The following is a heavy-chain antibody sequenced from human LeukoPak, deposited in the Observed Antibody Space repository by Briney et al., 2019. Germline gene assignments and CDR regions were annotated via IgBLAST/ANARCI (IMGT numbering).Heavy chain of an antibody. J-gene: IGHJ5*02. CDR1: GYTFTSYG. CDR3: AREVGGIRNNHHYHSKSNWFDP. D-gene: IGHD3-22*01. Sequence: ASVKVSCKASGYTFTSYGISWVRQAPGQGLEWMGWISAYNGNTNYAQKLQGRVTMTTDTSTSTAYMELRSLRSDDTAVYYCAREVGGIRNNHHYHSKSNWFDPWGQGTLVTVSS. V-gene: IGHV1-18*01. CDR2: ISAYNGNT.